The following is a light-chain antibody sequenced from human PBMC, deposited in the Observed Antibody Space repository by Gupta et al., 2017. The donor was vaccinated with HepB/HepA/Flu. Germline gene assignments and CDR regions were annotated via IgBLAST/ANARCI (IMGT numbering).Light chain of an antibody. J-gene: IGLJ3*02. CDR1: TSNIGSNY. Sequence: QSVLTQPPSASGTPGQRVTISCSGSTSNIGSNYVYWYQQLPGTAPKLLIYRNNERPSGVPDRLSGSKSGTSASLAISGLRSEDEADYYCAVWDDSLSGRVFGGGTKLTVL. V-gene: IGLV1-47*01. CDR2: RNN. CDR3: AVWDDSLSGRV.